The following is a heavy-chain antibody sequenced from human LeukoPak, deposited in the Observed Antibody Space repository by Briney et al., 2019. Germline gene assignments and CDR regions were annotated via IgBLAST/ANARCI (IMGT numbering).Heavy chain of an antibody. D-gene: IGHD3-16*02. V-gene: IGHV1-8*03. CDR2: MNPNSGKT. CDR1: GYTFTGYD. CDR3: ARGRGYDYVWGSYRSINYFDH. Sequence: ASVKVSCKASGYTFTGYDINWVRQATGQGLEWMGWMNPNSGKTGYAQKCQGRVTITRNTSISTAYMELSSLRSEDTAVYYCARGRGYDYVWGSYRSINYFDHWGQGTLVTVSS. J-gene: IGHJ4*02.